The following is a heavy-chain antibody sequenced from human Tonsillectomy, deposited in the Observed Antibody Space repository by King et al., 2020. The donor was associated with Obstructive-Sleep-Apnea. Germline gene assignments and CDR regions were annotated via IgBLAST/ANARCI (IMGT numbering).Heavy chain of an antibody. CDR2: IYYSGST. Sequence: QLQESGPGLVKPSQTLSLTCTVSGGAISSGGDYWSWIRQPPGKGLEGIGCIYYSGSTHNNPTLQSRVTISVDTSKNQFSLKLSSVTAADTAVYYCARDGYGVIDYWGQGTLVTVSS. V-gene: IGHV4-31*03. CDR3: ARDGYGVIDY. CDR1: GGAISSGGDY. D-gene: IGHD5-18*01. J-gene: IGHJ4*02.